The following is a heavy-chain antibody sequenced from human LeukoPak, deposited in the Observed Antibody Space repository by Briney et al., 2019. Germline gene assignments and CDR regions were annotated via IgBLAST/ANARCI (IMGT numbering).Heavy chain of an antibody. V-gene: IGHV4-4*07. J-gene: IGHJ5*02. Sequence: SETLSLTCTVSGGSISTSYWNWIRQPAGKGLEWIGRIDTSGTTNYNPSFRSRVTMSVDTSKNQFSLNLRSVTTADTAVYYCATGPTWLDPWGQGTLVTVSS. CDR2: IDTSGTT. CDR1: GGSISTSY. CDR3: ATGPTWLDP.